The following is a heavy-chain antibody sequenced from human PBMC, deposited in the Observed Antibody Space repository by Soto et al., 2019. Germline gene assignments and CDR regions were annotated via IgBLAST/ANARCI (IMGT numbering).Heavy chain of an antibody. CDR2: IYYGGDT. D-gene: IGHD1-26*01. CDR3: ARVTSAGSYWDDY. J-gene: IGHJ4*02. CDR1: GGSINSGDYY. V-gene: IGHV4-31*03. Sequence: QVQLQESGPGLVKPSQTLSLTCTVSGGSINSGDYYWSWIRQHPGKGLEWIGYIYYGGDTYYNPSLKSRIALSVDTSKNQFSLNLRSVTASDTAIYYCARVTSAGSYWDDYWGQGTLVTVSS.